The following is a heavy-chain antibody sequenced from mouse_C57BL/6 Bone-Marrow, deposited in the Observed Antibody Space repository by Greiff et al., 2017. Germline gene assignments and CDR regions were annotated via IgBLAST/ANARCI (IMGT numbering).Heavy chain of an antibody. CDR1: GFTFSSYG. J-gene: IGHJ4*01. D-gene: IGHD2-3*01. V-gene: IGHV5-6*01. Sequence: EVLLLEPGGDLVKPGGSLKLSCAASGFTFSSYGMSWVRQTPDKSLEWVATISSGGSYTYYPDSVKGRFTITVDNAKNTLYLQMSSLKSEDTAMYYCASYDPYWDMDDWGKGTSVTVSS. CDR2: ISSGGSYT. CDR3: ASYDPYWDMDD.